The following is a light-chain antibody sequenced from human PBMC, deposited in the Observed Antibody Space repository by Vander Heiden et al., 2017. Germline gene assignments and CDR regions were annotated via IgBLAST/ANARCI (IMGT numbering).Light chain of an antibody. CDR2: AAS. J-gene: IGKJ3*01. CDR1: QSISSY. CDR3: QQSDSTPWFT. V-gene: IGKV1-39*01. Sequence: DIQMTQSPSSLSASVGDRVTLTCRASQSISSYLNWYQQKPGKAPKLLIYAASSLQSGVPSRFSGSGSGTDFTLTISSLQPEDFATYYCQQSDSTPWFTFGPGTKVDIK.